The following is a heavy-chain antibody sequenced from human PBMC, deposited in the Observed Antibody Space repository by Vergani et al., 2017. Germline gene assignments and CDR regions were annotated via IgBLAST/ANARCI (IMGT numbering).Heavy chain of an antibody. Sequence: QVQLQESGPGLVKPSETLSLTCTVSGGSISSYYWSWIRQPPGKGLEWIGYIYYSGSTNYNPSLKSRVTISVDTSKNQFSLKLSSVTAADTAVYYCARDGGLGGYDFWSGYYGDYYYCMDVWGQGTTVTVSS. CDR3: ARDGGLGGYDFWSGYYGDYYYCMDV. CDR1: GGSISSYY. CDR2: IYYSGST. D-gene: IGHD3-3*01. J-gene: IGHJ6*02. V-gene: IGHV4-59*01.